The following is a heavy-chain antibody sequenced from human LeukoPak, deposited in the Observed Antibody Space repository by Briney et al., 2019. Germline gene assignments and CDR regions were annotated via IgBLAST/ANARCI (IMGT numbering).Heavy chain of an antibody. V-gene: IGHV1-69*05. CDR1: GGTFSSYA. Sequence: SVKVSCKASGGTFSSYAISWVRQAPGQGLEWMGRIIPIFGTANYAKKFQGRVTITTDESTSTAYMELSSLRSEDTAVYYCARLQSGYDFWSGSTFDYWGQGTLVTVSS. CDR3: ARLQSGYDFWSGSTFDY. D-gene: IGHD3-3*01. J-gene: IGHJ4*02. CDR2: IIPIFGTA.